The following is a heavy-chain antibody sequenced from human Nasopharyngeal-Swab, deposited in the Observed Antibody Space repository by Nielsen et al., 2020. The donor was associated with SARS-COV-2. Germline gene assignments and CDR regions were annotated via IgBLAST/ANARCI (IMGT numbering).Heavy chain of an antibody. CDR2: DGSSQ. CDR1: GFTLAYV. J-gene: IGHJ3*02. CDR3: AREGFTSGHAGTFDI. D-gene: IGHD2-2*01. Sequence: GGSLRLSCTAPGFTLAYVMHWVRQAPGQGLKWVGVDGSSQQYADPVKGRFTISRDDSKNTLDLPMNSLRDDDTAVYYCAREGFTSGHAGTFDIRGQGTMVTVS. V-gene: IGHV3-30-3*01.